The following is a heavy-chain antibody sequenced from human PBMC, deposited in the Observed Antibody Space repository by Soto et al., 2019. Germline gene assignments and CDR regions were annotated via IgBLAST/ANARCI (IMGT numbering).Heavy chain of an antibody. J-gene: IGHJ4*02. CDR3: ASATVVAGTFDF. Sequence: EVQLVESGGGLVKPGGSLTLSCAGSGFAFRSYNMNWVRQPPGKGLEWVTSISSGSSNIYYADSVKGRFTISRDNAKDSLYLQMDSLRADDSAVYCCASATVVAGTFDFWGQGTLLTVSS. CDR1: GFAFRSYN. CDR2: ISSGSSNI. V-gene: IGHV3-21*01. D-gene: IGHD2-15*01.